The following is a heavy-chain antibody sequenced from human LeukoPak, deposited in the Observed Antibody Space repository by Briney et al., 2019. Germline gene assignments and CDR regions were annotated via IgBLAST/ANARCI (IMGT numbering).Heavy chain of an antibody. D-gene: IGHD6-19*01. V-gene: IGHV3-7*01. CDR2: IKQDGSEK. CDR1: GFTFSSYW. J-gene: IGHJ6*02. CDR3: ASGYSSGWYYYGMDV. Sequence: GGSLRLSCAASGFTFSSYWMSWVRQAPGKGLEWVANIKQDGSEKYYVDSVKGRFTISRDNAKNSLYLQMNSLRAEDTAVYYCASGYSSGWYYYGMDVWGQGTTVTVSS.